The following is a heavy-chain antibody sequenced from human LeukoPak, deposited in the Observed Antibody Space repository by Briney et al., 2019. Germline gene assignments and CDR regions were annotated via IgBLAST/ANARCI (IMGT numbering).Heavy chain of an antibody. V-gene: IGHV1-18*01. Sequence: GASVKVSCKASGYTFTSYGISWVRQAPGQGLEWMGWISAYNGNTNYAQKLQGRVTMTTDTSTSTAYMELRSLRSDDTAVYYCARDLRRDTMVRGVISIWGQGTMATVSS. CDR3: ARDLRRDTMVRGVISI. CDR1: GYTFTSYG. D-gene: IGHD3-10*01. CDR2: ISAYNGNT. J-gene: IGHJ3*02.